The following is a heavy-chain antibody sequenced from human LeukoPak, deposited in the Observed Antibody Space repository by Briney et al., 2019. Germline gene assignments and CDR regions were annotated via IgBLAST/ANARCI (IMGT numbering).Heavy chain of an antibody. J-gene: IGHJ6*03. CDR1: GGSISTYY. CDR3: ARSPLGTHYYYMDV. CDR2: IYYSGST. V-gene: IGHV4-59*01. Sequence: SETLSLTCTVSGGSISTYYWSWIRQSPGKGLEWIGYIYYSGSTYYNPSLKSRVTMSVDTSKNQFSLKLTSVTAVDTAVYYCARSPLGTHYYYMDVWGKGTTVTGSS. D-gene: IGHD7-27*01.